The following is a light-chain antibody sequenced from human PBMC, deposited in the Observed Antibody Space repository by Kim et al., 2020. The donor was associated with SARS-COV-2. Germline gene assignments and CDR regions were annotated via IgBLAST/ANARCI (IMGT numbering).Light chain of an antibody. J-gene: IGLJ1*01. CDR1: RKYVRGFNY. CDR2: RVN. Sequence: ITIYCAETRKYVRGFNYVSWDQQHPGTAPNLILFRVNKRPSGVSNHFSASNSGDMDSLTISGLQAEDEAHHYFSSYSYTSSSSYVLATGTKVT. CDR3: SSYSYTSSSSYV. V-gene: IGLV2-14*01.